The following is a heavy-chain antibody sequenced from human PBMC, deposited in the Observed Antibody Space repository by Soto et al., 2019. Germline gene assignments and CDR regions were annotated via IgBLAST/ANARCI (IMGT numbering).Heavy chain of an antibody. CDR1: GGSISSSSYY. D-gene: IGHD5-18*01. CDR3: ARHGGIQLWLQYFDY. J-gene: IGHJ4*02. Sequence: QLQLQESGPGLVKPSATLSLTCTVSGGSISSSSYYWGWIRQPPGKGLEWIGSIYYSGSTYYNPSIKSRFTTAVNTSKTQFTLKLSSWTAADTAVYYCARHGGIQLWLQYFDYWGQGTLVTVSS. V-gene: IGHV4-39*01. CDR2: IYYSGST.